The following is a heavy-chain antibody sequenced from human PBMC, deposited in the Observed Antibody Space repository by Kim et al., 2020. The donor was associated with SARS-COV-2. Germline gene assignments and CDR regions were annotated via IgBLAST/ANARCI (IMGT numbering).Heavy chain of an antibody. J-gene: IGHJ4*02. V-gene: IGHV1-24*01. CDR3: ATLRPTQLDQTEFDY. CDR2: FDPEDGET. CDR1: GYTLTELS. D-gene: IGHD1-1*01. Sequence: ASVKVSCKVSGYTLTELSMHWERQAPGKGLEWMGGFDPEDGETIYAQKFQGRVTMTEDTSTDTAYMELSSLRSEDTAVYYCATLRPTQLDQTEFDYWGQGTLVTVSS.